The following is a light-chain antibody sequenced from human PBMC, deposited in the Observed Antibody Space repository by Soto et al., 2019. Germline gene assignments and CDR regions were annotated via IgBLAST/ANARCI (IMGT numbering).Light chain of an antibody. Sequence: DIQMTQSPSTLSASVGDRVTIPCRASQSISTWLAWYQQKPGKAPKVLIYKASSLESGVPSRFSGSGSGTEFTLTISSLQPDDFATYYCQHYNSYSEAFGQGTKVDIK. CDR1: QSISTW. V-gene: IGKV1-5*03. CDR2: KAS. J-gene: IGKJ1*01. CDR3: QHYNSYSEA.